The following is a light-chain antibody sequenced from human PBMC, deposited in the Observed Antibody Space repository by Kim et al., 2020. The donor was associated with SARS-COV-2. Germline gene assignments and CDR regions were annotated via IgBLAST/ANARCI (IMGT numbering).Light chain of an antibody. CDR3: NSRDSSSNQLV. CDR2: GKN. V-gene: IGLV3-19*01. J-gene: IGLJ3*02. CDR1: SLRNYY. Sequence: AVGQTVRITCQGDSLRNYYASWYQLKPGQAPVVVIYGKNNRLSGIPDRFSGSTSGNTASLTITGAQAEDEAAYYCNSRDSSSNQLVFGGGTQLTVL.